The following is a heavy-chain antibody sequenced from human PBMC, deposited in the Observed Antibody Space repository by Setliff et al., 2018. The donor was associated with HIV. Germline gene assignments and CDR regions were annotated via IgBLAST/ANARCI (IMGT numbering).Heavy chain of an antibody. CDR3: ARVDDGSGRGAYFDY. J-gene: IGHJ4*02. Sequence: SETLSLTCTVSGGSINSTSYYWGWIRQPPGNGLEWIGSIYHTGSTYYKPSLKSRVTMSVDTSKNQFSLKLSSVTAADTAVYYCARVDDGSGRGAYFDYWGQGTLVTVSS. D-gene: IGHD3-10*01. CDR1: GGSINSTSYY. V-gene: IGHV4-39*07. CDR2: IYHTGST.